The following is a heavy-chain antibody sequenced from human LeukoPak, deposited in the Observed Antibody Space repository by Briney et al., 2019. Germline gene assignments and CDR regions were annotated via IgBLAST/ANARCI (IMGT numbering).Heavy chain of an antibody. CDR1: GYTLTELS. D-gene: IGHD5-24*01. V-gene: IGHV1-24*01. CDR3: ATDLEMATMTVGY. J-gene: IGHJ4*02. Sequence: ASVTVSFKVSGYTLTELSMHWVRQAPGKGLEWMGGFDPEDGETIYAQKFQGRVTMTEDTSTDTAYMELSSLRSEDTAVYYCATDLEMATMTVGYWGQGTLVTVSS. CDR2: FDPEDGET.